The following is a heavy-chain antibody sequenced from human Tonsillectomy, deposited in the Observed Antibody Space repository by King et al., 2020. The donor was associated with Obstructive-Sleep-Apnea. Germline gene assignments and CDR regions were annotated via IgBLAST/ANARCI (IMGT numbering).Heavy chain of an antibody. Sequence: VQLQESGPGLVKPSQTLSLTCTVSGGSINSGDYYWSWIRQPPGKGLEWSGYIYYSGSTYYNPSLESRITISIDTSKNQFSLKLSSLTAADTAVYYCARSPITIIAQGAFDIWGQGTMVTVSS. CDR1: GGSINSGDYY. J-gene: IGHJ3*02. V-gene: IGHV4-30-4*01. CDR2: IYYSGST. CDR3: ARSPITIIAQGAFDI. D-gene: IGHD3-22*01.